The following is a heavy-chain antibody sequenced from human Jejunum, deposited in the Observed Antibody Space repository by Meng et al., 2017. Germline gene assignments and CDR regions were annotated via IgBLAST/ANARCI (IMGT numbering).Heavy chain of an antibody. CDR3: SRGHMSGCSRFDP. V-gene: IGHV3-48*03. Sequence: GESLKISCVASGFTFSSHEMNWVRQAPGQGLEWLSYISRSGGNTTYADAVKGRFTVSRDNAMNSLYLQMSSLRDEDTALYYCSRGHMSGCSRFDPWVQGTLVTVSS. J-gene: IGHJ5*02. CDR1: GFTFSSHE. D-gene: IGHD2-2*01. CDR2: ISRSGGNT.